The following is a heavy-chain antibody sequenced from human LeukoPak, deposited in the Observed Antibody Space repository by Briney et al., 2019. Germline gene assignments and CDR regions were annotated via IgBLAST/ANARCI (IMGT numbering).Heavy chain of an antibody. Sequence: GESLKISCKGSGYSFTNYWIVWVRRMPGGGLEYMGFIYPGDSNTRYSPSFQGQVTTSADKSISTAYLQWSSLKASDTAMYYCARHRISDYDSGVSWCDPWGQGTLVTVSS. J-gene: IGHJ5*02. D-gene: IGHD5-12*01. CDR3: ARHRISDYDSGVSWCDP. V-gene: IGHV5-51*01. CDR2: IYPGDSNT. CDR1: GYSFTNYW.